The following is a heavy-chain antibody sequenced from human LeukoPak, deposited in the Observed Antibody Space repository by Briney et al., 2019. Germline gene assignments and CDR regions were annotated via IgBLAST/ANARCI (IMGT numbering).Heavy chain of an antibody. J-gene: IGHJ4*02. V-gene: IGHV3-48*03. CDR1: GLTFSSFE. Sequence: PGGSLRLSCAASGLTFSSFEMNWVRQAPGKGLEWLSYISSSEESIYYADSVKGRFTISRDNAKNSLYLQMNSLRAEDTAVYYCARLVWFGDSNIDHWGQGTLVTVSS. CDR3: ARLVWFGDSNIDH. CDR2: ISSSEESI. D-gene: IGHD3-10*01.